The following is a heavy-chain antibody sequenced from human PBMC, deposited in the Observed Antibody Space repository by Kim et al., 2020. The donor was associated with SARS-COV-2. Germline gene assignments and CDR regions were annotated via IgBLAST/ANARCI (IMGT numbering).Heavy chain of an antibody. J-gene: IGHJ6*02. CDR2: INWNGGST. CDR3: ARAFPRGDSHYYYGMDV. V-gene: IGHV3-20*01. CDR1: GFTFDDYG. Sequence: GGSLRLSCAASGFTFDDYGMSWVRQAPGKGLEWVSGINWNGGSTGYADSVKGRFTISRDNAKNSLYLQMNSLRAEDTALYHCARAFPRGDSHYYYGMDVWGQGTTVTVSS. D-gene: IGHD2-21*02.